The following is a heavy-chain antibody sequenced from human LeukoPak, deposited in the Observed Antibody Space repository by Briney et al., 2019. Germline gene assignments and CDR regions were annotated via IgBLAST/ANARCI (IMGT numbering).Heavy chain of an antibody. V-gene: IGHV5-51*01. Sequence: GESLKISCEVYGYSFSTYWLGWVRQMPGKGLEWIGTFNPSDSDIRYSPSFQGQVTISVDKSISTAYLQWGSLKASDTAMYYCARLPEGYCSSTSCPRGAFDIWGQGTMVTVSS. CDR3: ARLPEGYCSSTSCPRGAFDI. D-gene: IGHD2-2*01. J-gene: IGHJ3*02. CDR1: GYSFSTYW. CDR2: FNPSDSDI.